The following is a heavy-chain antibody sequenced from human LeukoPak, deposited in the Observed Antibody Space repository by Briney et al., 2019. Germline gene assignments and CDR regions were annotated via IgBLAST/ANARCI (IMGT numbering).Heavy chain of an antibody. CDR1: GGSISSSSYY. J-gene: IGHJ5*02. V-gene: IGHV4-39*07. CDR2: IYYSGST. CDR3: ARDRGTVVTPTNWFDP. D-gene: IGHD4-23*01. Sequence: SETLSLTCTVSGGSISSSSYYWGWIRQPPGKGLEWIGSIYYSGSTYYNPSLKSRVTISVDTSKNQFSLKLSSVTAADTAVYYCARDRGTVVTPTNWFDPWGQGTLVTVSS.